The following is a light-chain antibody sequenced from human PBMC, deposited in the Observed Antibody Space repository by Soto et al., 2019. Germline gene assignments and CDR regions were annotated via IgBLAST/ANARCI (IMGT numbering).Light chain of an antibody. J-gene: IGKJ1*01. CDR2: DAS. CDR3: QHRSNWPWT. CDR1: QNVRSN. Sequence: EIVLTQSPATLSLSPGERATLSCRASQNVRSNLAWYQQKPGQAPRLLIYDASNRATGIPARFSGSGSGTDFTLAISSLEPEDFAVYYCQHRSNWPWTFGQGIKVEIK. V-gene: IGKV3-11*01.